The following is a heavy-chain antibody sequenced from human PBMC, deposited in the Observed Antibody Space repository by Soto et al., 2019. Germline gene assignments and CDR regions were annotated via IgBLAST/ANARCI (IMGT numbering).Heavy chain of an antibody. D-gene: IGHD3-10*01. J-gene: IGHJ5*02. CDR2: INAGNGNT. CDR3: ARSTMVRGVTP. Sequence: GASVKVSCKASGYTFTSYAMHWVRQAPGQRLEWTGWINAGNGNTKYSQKFQGRVTITRDTSASTAYMELSSLRSEDTAVYYCARSTMVRGVTPWGQGTLVTVSS. CDR1: GYTFTSYA. V-gene: IGHV1-3*01.